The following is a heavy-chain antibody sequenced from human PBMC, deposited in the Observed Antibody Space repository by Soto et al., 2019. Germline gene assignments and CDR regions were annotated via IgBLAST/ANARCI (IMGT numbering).Heavy chain of an antibody. Sequence: PGGSLRLSCAASGFTFSSCSMNWVRQASGKGLEWVSSISSSSSYIYYADSVKGRFTISRDNAKNSLYLQMNSLRAEDTAVYYCARSPANYDFWSGSHREFDYWGQGTLVTVSS. V-gene: IGHV3-21*01. CDR2: ISSSSSYI. J-gene: IGHJ4*02. CDR1: GFTFSSCS. D-gene: IGHD3-3*01. CDR3: ARSPANYDFWSGSHREFDY.